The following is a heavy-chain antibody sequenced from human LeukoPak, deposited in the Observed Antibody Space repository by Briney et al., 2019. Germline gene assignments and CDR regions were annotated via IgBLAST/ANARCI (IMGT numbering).Heavy chain of an antibody. CDR3: AKEGSYSGSRFDY. J-gene: IGHJ4*02. Sequence: PGGSLRLSCAASGFTFSGYAMSWVRQAPGKGLEWVSFISGSGDSTYYADSVKGRFTISRDNSKNTLYLQMNSLRGEDTAVYYCAKEGSYSGSRFDYWGQGTLVTVSS. D-gene: IGHD1-26*01. CDR1: GFTFSGYA. CDR2: ISGSGDST. V-gene: IGHV3-23*01.